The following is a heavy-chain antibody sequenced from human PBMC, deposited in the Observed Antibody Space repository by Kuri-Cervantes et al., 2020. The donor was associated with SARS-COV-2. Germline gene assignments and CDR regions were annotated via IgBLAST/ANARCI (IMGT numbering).Heavy chain of an antibody. D-gene: IGHD3-16*02. CDR1: GFSFNKYW. Sequence: GESLKISCAASGFSFNKYWMTWVRQAPGKGLEWVSAISGSGGSTYYADSGKGRFTISRDNAKNSLYLQMNSLRAEDTAVYYCARTYYDYVWGSYRYGWFDPWGQGSLVTVSS. CDR2: ISGSGGST. J-gene: IGHJ5*02. V-gene: IGHV3-23*01. CDR3: ARTYYDYVWGSYRYGWFDP.